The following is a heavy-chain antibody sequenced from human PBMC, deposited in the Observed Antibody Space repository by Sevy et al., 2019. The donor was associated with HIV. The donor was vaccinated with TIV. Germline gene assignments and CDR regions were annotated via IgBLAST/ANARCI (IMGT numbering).Heavy chain of an antibody. V-gene: IGHV1-2*02. D-gene: IGHD3-16*01. CDR3: GRGGMCFGGGGGLDV. CDR2: INPNSDGT. Sequence: ASVKVSCKASAYSFTAYYVHWVRQAPGQGLEWMGWINPNSDGTNYARRFQGRVTMSTDTSIRTAYMELSSLRSDDTAVYYCGRGGMCFGGGGGLDVGGQGTTVTVS. J-gene: IGHJ6*02. CDR1: AYSFTAYY.